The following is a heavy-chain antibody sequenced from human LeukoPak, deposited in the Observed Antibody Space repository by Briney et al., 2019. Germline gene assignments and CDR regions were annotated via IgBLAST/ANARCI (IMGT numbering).Heavy chain of an antibody. Sequence: GGSLRLSCAASGFTFSSYGMHWVRQAPGKGLEWVSAISGSGGSTYYADPVKGRFTISRDNSKNTLYLQMNSLRAEDTAVYYCAKGGVVVPAAILVAFDIWGQGTMVTVSS. V-gene: IGHV3-23*01. D-gene: IGHD2-2*01. CDR1: GFTFSSYG. J-gene: IGHJ3*02. CDR2: ISGSGGST. CDR3: AKGGVVVPAAILVAFDI.